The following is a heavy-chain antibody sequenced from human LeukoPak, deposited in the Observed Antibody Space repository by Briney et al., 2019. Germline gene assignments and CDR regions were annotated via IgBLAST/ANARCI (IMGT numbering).Heavy chain of an antibody. J-gene: IGHJ3*02. CDR3: ARDSGHNAFDI. D-gene: IGHD5-12*01. V-gene: IGHV3-15*01. Sequence: GGSLRLSCAASGFTFSNAWMSWVRQAPGKGLEWVGRIKSKTDGGTTDYAAPVKGRFTISRDDSKNTLYLQMNSLKTEDTAVYYCARDSGHNAFDIWGQGTMVTVSS. CDR1: GFTFSNAW. CDR2: IKSKTDGGTT.